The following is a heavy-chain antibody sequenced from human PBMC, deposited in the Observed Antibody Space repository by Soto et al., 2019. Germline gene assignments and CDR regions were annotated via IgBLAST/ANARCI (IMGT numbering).Heavy chain of an antibody. J-gene: IGHJ4*02. CDR3: ASRDPGTSVDY. CDR2: IYRTGGT. Sequence: QVQLQESGPGLVKPSGTLSLTCAASGGSFTSNNWWTWVRQPPGQGLEWIGEIYRTGGTNYNPSLKSRVTISLDKSENQFSLKVTSLTAADTAVYYCASRDPGTSVDYWGQGTLVTVSS. CDR1: GGSFTSNNW. V-gene: IGHV4-4*02. D-gene: IGHD1-7*01.